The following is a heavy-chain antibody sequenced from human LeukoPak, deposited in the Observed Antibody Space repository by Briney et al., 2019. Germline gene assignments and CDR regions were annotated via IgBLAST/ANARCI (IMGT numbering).Heavy chain of an antibody. V-gene: IGHV4-4*07. D-gene: IGHD6-13*01. CDR2: IYTSVST. J-gene: IGHJ4*02. CDR3: ARVAAAATIPQWYFDY. Sequence: SETLSLTCTVSGGSISSYYWSWIRQPAGKGLEWIGRIYTSVSTNYNPSLKSRVTMSVDTSKNQFSLKLSSVTAADTAVYYCARVAAAATIPQWYFDYWGQGTLVTVSS. CDR1: GGSISSYY.